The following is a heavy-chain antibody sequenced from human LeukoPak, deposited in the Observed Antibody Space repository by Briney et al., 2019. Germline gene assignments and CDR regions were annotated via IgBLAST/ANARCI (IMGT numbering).Heavy chain of an antibody. Sequence: GGSLRLSCAASGFTFSSYEMNWVRQAPGKGLEWVSYISSSGSSIYYADSVKGRFTISRDNAKNSLYLQMNSLRAEDTAVYYCARDRVDDSSGRNHFDYWGQGTLVTVSS. CDR3: ARDRVDDSSGRNHFDY. J-gene: IGHJ4*02. V-gene: IGHV3-48*03. D-gene: IGHD3-22*01. CDR1: GFTFSSYE. CDR2: ISSSGSSI.